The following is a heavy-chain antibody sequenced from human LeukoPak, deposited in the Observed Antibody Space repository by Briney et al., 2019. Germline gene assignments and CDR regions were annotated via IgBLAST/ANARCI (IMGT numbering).Heavy chain of an antibody. CDR2: LSWNSGSI. J-gene: IGHJ3*02. CDR3: AKSLSYCSSTSCYNGGAFDI. V-gene: IGHV3-9*01. Sequence: GGSLRLSCAASGFTFDDYAMHWVRQAPGKGLEWVSGLSWNSGSIGYADSVKGRFTISRDNAKNSLYLQMNSLRAEDTALYYCAKSLSYCSSTSCYNGGAFDIWGQGTMVTVSS. CDR1: GFTFDDYA. D-gene: IGHD2-2*01.